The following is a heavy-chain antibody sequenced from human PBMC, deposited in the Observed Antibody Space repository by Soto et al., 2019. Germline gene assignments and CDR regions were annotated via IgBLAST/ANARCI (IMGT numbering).Heavy chain of an antibody. CDR1: GGSFSGYY. J-gene: IGHJ6*02. CDR2: INHSGST. Sequence: PSETLSLTCAVYGGSFSGYYWSWIRQPPGKGLEWIGEINHSGSTNYNPSLKSRVTISVDTSKNQFSLKLSSVTAADTAVYYCARGQSVVVTALNYGLAVWGQGTTVTVSS. V-gene: IGHV4-34*01. CDR3: ARGQSVVVTALNYGLAV. D-gene: IGHD2-21*02.